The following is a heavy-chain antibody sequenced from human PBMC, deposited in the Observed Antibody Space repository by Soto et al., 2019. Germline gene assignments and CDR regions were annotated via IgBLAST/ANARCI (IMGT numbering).Heavy chain of an antibody. Sequence: QVRLQESGPGLVKPSQTLSLTCTVSGGSISSGDYYWSWIRQPPGKGLEWIGYIYYSGTTYYNPSLKSRVTISVDTSKNQFSLKLSSVTAADSAVYYCARTTTSSSWYVLHYWGQGTLVTVSS. D-gene: IGHD6-13*01. CDR3: ARTTTSSSWYVLHY. CDR2: IYYSGTT. V-gene: IGHV4-30-4*01. CDR1: GGSISSGDYY. J-gene: IGHJ4*02.